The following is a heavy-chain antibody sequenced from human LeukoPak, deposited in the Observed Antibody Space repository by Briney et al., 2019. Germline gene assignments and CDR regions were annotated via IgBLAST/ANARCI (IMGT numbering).Heavy chain of an antibody. CDR2: IYYSGST. D-gene: IGHD3-22*01. CDR3: ASRWGDYYDSSGYYYPSVNWFDP. Sequence: SETLSLTCTVSGGSISSYYWGWLRQPPGKGLEWIGSIYYSGSTYYNPSLKSRVTISVDTSKNQFSLKLSSVTAADTAVYYCASRWGDYYDSSGYYYPSVNWFDPWGQGTLVTVSS. V-gene: IGHV4-39*01. J-gene: IGHJ5*02. CDR1: GGSISSYY.